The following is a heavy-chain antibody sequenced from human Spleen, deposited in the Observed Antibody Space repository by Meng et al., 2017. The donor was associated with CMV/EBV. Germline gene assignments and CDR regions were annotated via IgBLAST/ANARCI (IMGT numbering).Heavy chain of an antibody. CDR1: SYY. V-gene: IGHV4-59*01. D-gene: IGHD2-2*02. Sequence: SYYWSWIRQPPGKGLEWIGYINYSGSTIHNSSLGGRVSISIDKSKNQFSLKLSSVTAADTAVYYCARSGAPFYCSSTSCYKLAWFDPWGQGTLVTVSS. CDR2: INYSGST. J-gene: IGHJ5*02. CDR3: ARSGAPFYCSSTSCYKLAWFDP.